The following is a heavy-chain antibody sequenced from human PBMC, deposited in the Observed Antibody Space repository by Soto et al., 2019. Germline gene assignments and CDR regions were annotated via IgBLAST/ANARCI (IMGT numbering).Heavy chain of an antibody. V-gene: IGHV4-30-4*01. Sequence: LSETLSLTCTVSGGSISSGDYYWSWIRQPPGKGLEWLGYIYYSGSTYYNSSLKSRVTISVDTSKNQFSLKLSSVTAADTAVYYCAGVNSYYYDSSGYYPFDYWGQGTLVTVSS. D-gene: IGHD3-22*01. CDR3: AGVNSYYYDSSGYYPFDY. J-gene: IGHJ4*02. CDR1: GGSISSGDYY. CDR2: IYYSGST.